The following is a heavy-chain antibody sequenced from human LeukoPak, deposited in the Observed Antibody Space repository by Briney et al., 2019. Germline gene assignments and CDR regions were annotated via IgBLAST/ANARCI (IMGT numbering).Heavy chain of an antibody. Sequence: ASVKVSCKASGYTFTSYGISWVRQAPGQGLEWMGWISAYNGNTNYAQKLQGRVTMTTDTSTSTAYMELRSLRSDDTAVYYCARDPIDFWSTRFDPWGQGTLVTVSS. D-gene: IGHD3-3*01. CDR1: GYTFTSYG. V-gene: IGHV1-18*01. J-gene: IGHJ5*02. CDR3: ARDPIDFWSTRFDP. CDR2: ISAYNGNT.